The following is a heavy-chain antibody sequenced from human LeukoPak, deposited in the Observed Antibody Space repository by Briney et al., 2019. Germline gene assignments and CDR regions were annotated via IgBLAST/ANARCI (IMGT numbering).Heavy chain of an antibody. Sequence: GGSLRLSCAASGFTFSSYWMSWVRQAPGKGLEWVANIKQDGSEKYYVDSVKGRFTISRDNAKNSLYLQMTSLRAEDTAVYSCARENSPDAFDIWGQGTMVTVSS. D-gene: IGHD2-21*01. V-gene: IGHV3-7*01. J-gene: IGHJ3*02. CDR2: IKQDGSEK. CDR3: ARENSPDAFDI. CDR1: GFTFSSYW.